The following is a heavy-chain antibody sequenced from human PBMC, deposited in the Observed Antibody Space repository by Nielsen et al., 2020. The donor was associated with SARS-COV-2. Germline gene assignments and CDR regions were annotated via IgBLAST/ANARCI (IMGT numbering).Heavy chain of an antibody. D-gene: IGHD6-19*01. V-gene: IGHV3-7*01. CDR1: GFTFSSYW. CDR3: ARDFKSSSGWYQGRY. Sequence: GESLKISCAASGFTFSSYWMSWVRQAPGKGLEWVANIKQDGSEKYYVDSVKGRFTISRDNAKNSLYLQMNSLRAEDTAVYYCARDFKSSSGWYQGRYWGQGTLVTVSS. J-gene: IGHJ4*02. CDR2: IKQDGSEK.